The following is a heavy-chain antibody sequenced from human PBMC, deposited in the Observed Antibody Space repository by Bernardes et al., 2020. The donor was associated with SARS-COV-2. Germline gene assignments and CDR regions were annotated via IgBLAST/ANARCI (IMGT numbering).Heavy chain of an antibody. D-gene: IGHD3-22*01. CDR2: IDTDGSRT. V-gene: IGHV3-74*01. CDR1: GFTFSSYW. Sequence: GGSLRLSCTASGFTFSSYWMHWVRQAPGKGLVWVSHIDTDGSRTNYADSVKGRFTISRDNAKNTLYLQMTSLRTEDTAFYHCTRDHYNDVTPSFDFWGQGTLVTVSS. J-gene: IGHJ4*02. CDR3: TRDHYNDVTPSFDF.